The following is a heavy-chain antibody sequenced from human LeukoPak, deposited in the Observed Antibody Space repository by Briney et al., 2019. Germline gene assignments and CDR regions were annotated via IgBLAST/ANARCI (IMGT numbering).Heavy chain of an antibody. CDR2: ITDSGGAT. CDR1: GFTFRIYA. CDR3: AQRAQLPKRHFDY. V-gene: IGHV3-23*01. D-gene: IGHD2-2*01. J-gene: IGHJ4*02. Sequence: GGSLRLSCAASGFTFRIYAMSWVRQAPGKGLEWVSTITDSGGATYHADSVKGRFTISRDNSKNTLYLQMNSLRAEDTAVYYCAQRAQLPKRHFDYWGQGTLVTVSS.